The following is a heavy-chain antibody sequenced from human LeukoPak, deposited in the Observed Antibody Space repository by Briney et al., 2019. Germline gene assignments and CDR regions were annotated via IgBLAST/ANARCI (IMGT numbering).Heavy chain of an antibody. D-gene: IGHD2-2*02. V-gene: IGHV1-46*01. CDR1: GYTFTSYY. CDR3: ATGYCSSTSCYRGDYYFDY. CDR2: INPSGGST. J-gene: IGHJ4*02. Sequence: ASLKVSCKASGYTFTSYYMHWVRQAPGQGLEWMGIINPSGGSTSYAQKFQGRVTMTEDTSTDTAYMELSSLRSEDTAVYYCATGYCSSTSCYRGDYYFDYWGQGTLVTVSS.